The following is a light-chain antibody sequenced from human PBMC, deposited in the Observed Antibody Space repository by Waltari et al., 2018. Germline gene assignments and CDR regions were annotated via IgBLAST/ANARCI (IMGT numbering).Light chain of an antibody. V-gene: IGLV3-10*01. CDR3: YSSDSTGLRV. CDR1: ELPRKY. Sequence: YELTQPPSVSVYPGQTARLTCSGPELPRKYAYWFQQKSGKAPRLVIYEDTKRPSGIPERFSGSSSGTVATLTITGAQVDDEADYYCYSSDSTGLRVFGGGTTVVVL. CDR2: EDT. J-gene: IGLJ1*01.